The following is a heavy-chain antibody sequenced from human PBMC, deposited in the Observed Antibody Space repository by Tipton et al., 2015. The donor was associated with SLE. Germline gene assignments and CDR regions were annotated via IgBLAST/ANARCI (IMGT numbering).Heavy chain of an antibody. D-gene: IGHD6-19*01. V-gene: IGHV1-69-2*01. CDR1: GYTFTDYY. CDR3: AIGLRNWLACFDW. CDR2: VDPEDGET. J-gene: IGHJ4*02. Sequence: QSGPEVKKPGATVKISCKVSGYTFTDYYIHWVQQAPGKGLEWMGVVDPEDGETIYAEKFQGRVTITADTSTDTAYMELSSLRSEDTAMYSCAIGLRNWLACFDWWGQGTLGTVSS.